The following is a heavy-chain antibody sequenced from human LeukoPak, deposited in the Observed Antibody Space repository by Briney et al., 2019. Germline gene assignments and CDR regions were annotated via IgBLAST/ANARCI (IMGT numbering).Heavy chain of an antibody. CDR1: GFTFSSYS. J-gene: IGHJ4*02. D-gene: IGHD1-7*01. V-gene: IGHV3-21*01. CDR3: ARGGHNNWSYLNFDY. CDR2: ISSSSSYI. Sequence: GGSLRLSCAASGFTFSSYSMNWVRQAPGKGLEWVSSISSSSSYIYYADSVKGRFTISRDNAKNSLYLQMNSLRAEDTAVYYCARGGHNNWSYLNFDYWGQGTLVTVSS.